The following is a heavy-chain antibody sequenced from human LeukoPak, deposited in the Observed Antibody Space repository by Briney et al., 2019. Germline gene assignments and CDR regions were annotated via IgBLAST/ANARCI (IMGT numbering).Heavy chain of an antibody. CDR3: ANRPDYYDSSGRTLDY. CDR1: GFTFSSYA. J-gene: IGHJ4*02. V-gene: IGHV3-23*01. D-gene: IGHD3-22*01. CDR2: ISGSGGST. Sequence: GGSLRLSCAASGFTFSSYAMSWVRQAPGKGLEWVSAISGSGGSTYYADSVKGRFTISRDNSKNTLYLQMNSLRAEDTAVYYCANRPDYYDSSGRTLDYWGQGTLVTVSS.